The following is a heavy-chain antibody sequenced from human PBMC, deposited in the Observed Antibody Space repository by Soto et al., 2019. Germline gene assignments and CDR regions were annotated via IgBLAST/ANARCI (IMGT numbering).Heavy chain of an antibody. CDR2: IIPILGIA. CDR1: GGTFSSYT. Sequence: GASVKVSCKASGGTFSSYTISWVRQAPGQGLEWMGRIIPILGIANYAQKFQGRVTITADKSTSTAYMELSSLRSEDTAVYYCATDTFKTGTSFDYWGQGTLVTVSS. J-gene: IGHJ4*02. CDR3: ATDTFKTGTSFDY. D-gene: IGHD1-7*01. V-gene: IGHV1-69*04.